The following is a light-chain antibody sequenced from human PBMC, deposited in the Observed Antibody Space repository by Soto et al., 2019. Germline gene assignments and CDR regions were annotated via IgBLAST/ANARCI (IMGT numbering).Light chain of an antibody. CDR1: SSNIGGTNY. CDR2: SNN. J-gene: IGLJ2*01. V-gene: IGLV1-47*02. CDR3: ASWDDRLGAVI. Sequence: QSVLTQPPSASGTPGHTVFISCSGSSSNIGGTNYAYWYQQLPGAAPKLLMHSNNLRPSGVPERISGSKFGTAASLAISGLRSEDEAVYYCASWDDRLGAVIFGGGTKLPVL.